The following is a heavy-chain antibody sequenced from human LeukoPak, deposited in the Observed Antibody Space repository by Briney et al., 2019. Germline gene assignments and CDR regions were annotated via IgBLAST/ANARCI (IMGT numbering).Heavy chain of an antibody. CDR3: ARDNSVEDTAWWFDP. D-gene: IGHD4-23*01. CDR2: ISAYNGNT. CDR1: GYTFTSYG. J-gene: IGHJ5*02. Sequence: GASVKVSCQASGYTFTSYGISWVRQAPGQGLEWMGWISAYNGNTNYAQKLQGRVTMTTDTSTSTAYMELSSLRSEDTAVYYCARDNSVEDTAWWFDPWGQGTLVTVSS. V-gene: IGHV1-18*01.